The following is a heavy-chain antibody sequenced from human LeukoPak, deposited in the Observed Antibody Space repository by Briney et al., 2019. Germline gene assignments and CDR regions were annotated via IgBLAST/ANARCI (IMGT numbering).Heavy chain of an antibody. CDR2: ITSGFTP. D-gene: IGHD1-26*01. Sequence: PGGSLRLSCAASGLTFSNYAMSRFRQAPGKGLEWVSGITSGFTPHYADSVKGRFTISRDNSKNTFHLQMNSLRAEDTAVYYCAKDYSDSRVGDVFFEYWGQGTLVTVSS. V-gene: IGHV3-23*01. CDR3: AKDYSDSRVGDVFFEY. J-gene: IGHJ4*02. CDR1: GLTFSNYA.